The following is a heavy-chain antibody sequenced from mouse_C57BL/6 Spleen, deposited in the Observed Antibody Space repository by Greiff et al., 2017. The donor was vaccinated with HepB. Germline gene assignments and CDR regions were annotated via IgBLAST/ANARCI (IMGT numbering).Heavy chain of an antibody. CDR2: IDPSDSYT. Sequence: VQLQQPGAELVMPGASVKLSCKASGYTFTSYWMHWVKQRPGQGLEWIGEIDPSDSYTNYNQKFKGKSTLTVDKSSSTAYMQLSSLTSEDSAVYYCARAPFITTSGGFAYWGQGTTLTVSS. D-gene: IGHD1-1*01. J-gene: IGHJ2*01. V-gene: IGHV1-69*01. CDR3: ARAPFITTSGGFAY. CDR1: GYTFTSYW.